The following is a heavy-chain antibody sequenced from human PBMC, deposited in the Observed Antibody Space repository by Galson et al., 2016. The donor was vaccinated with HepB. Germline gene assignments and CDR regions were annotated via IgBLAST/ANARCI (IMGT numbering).Heavy chain of an antibody. CDR3: ARVSSSSFRDYFYGMGV. D-gene: IGHD2-2*01. Sequence: QSGAEVKKPGESLRISCTGSGYTFTFYWITWVRQMPGKGLEWMGRIDPSDSYTKYSPSCQGHVTISADKSISTAYLQWSSLKASDTATYYCARVSSSSFRDYFYGMGVWGQGTTVTVSS. V-gene: IGHV5-10-1*01. CDR1: GYTFTFYW. J-gene: IGHJ6*02. CDR2: IDPSDSYT.